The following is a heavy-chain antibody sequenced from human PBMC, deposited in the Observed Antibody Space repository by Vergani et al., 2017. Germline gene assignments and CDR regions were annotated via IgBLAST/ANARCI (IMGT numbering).Heavy chain of an antibody. V-gene: IGHV3-64D*06. CDR2: ISSNGGGT. CDR3: VKVGQQILL. CDR1: GFTFSSYA. Sequence: EVQLVESGGGLVQPGGSLRLSCSASGFTFSSYAMHWVRQAPGKGPEYVSAISSNGGGTYYADSVKGRFAISRDNSKNTLYLQMSSLRPEDTAVYYCVKVGQQILLWGQGTLVTVSS. J-gene: IGHJ4*02. D-gene: IGHD6-13*01.